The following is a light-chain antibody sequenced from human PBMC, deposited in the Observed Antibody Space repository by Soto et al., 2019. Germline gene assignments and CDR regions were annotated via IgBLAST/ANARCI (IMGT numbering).Light chain of an antibody. V-gene: IGKV3D-20*02. CDR2: DAS. CDR1: QSVSSSY. J-gene: IGKJ5*01. Sequence: EFVLTQSPGTLSLSPGERVTLSCRASQSVSSSYLPWYQQNPGQSPRLLSYDASNRATGIPARFSGSGSGTDFTLTISSLEPEDFAVYYCQQRSDWPPITFGQGTRLEIK. CDR3: QQRSDWPPIT.